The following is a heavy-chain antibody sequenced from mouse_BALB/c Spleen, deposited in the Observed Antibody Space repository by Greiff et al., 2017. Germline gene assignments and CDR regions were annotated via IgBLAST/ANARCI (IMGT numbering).Heavy chain of an antibody. CDR2: ISYSGST. Sequence: EVQLVESGPGLVKPSQSLSLTCTVTGYSITSDYAWNWIRQFPGNKLEWMGYISYSGSTSYNPSLKSRISITRDTSKNQFFLQLNSVTTEDTATYYCARDYGPYFDYWGQGTTLTVSS. J-gene: IGHJ2*01. D-gene: IGHD1-2*01. CDR1: GYSITSDYA. CDR3: ARDYGPYFDY. V-gene: IGHV3-2*02.